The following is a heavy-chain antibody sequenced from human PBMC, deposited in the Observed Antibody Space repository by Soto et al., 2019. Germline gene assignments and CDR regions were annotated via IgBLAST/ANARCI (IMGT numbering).Heavy chain of an antibody. Sequence: QLQLQESGSGLVKPSQTLSLTCAVSGGSISSGGYSWSWIRQPPGKGLEWIGYIYHSGSTYYNPSLKSRVSVSLDWSKNQFSLKLSSVTDADTAVHYCAAGAGLPPYYWGQGTLVTVSS. CDR3: AAGAGLPPYY. V-gene: IGHV4-30-2*01. J-gene: IGHJ4*02. CDR2: IYHSGST. CDR1: GGSISSGGYS. D-gene: IGHD5-12*01.